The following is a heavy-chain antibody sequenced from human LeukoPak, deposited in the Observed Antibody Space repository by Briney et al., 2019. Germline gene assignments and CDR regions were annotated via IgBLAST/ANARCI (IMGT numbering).Heavy chain of an antibody. V-gene: IGHV1-69*02. CDR1: GGTFSSYT. CDR2: IIPILGIA. J-gene: IGHJ5*02. Sequence: SVKVSCKASGGTFSSYTISWVRQAPGQGLEWMGRIIPILGIANYAQKFQGRVTITTDESTSTAYVELSSLRSEDTTVYYCAKEPNGKLKLNPEDRYCSGGSCYSWFDPWGQGTLVTVSS. D-gene: IGHD2-15*01. CDR3: AKEPNGKLKLNPEDRYCSGGSCYSWFDP.